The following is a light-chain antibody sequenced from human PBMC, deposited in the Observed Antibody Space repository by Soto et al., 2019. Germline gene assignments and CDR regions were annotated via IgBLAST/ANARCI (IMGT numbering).Light chain of an antibody. CDR2: DVI. Sequence: QSALTQPASVSGSPGQSITISCSGTNTDVGAYDYVSWYQQHPGKAPKLILYDVINRPSGVSDRFSGSKSGNTASLTISGLRAEDEADYYCCSYVGRNTDVFGTGTKLTVL. CDR1: NTDVGAYDY. CDR3: CSYVGRNTDV. J-gene: IGLJ1*01. V-gene: IGLV2-14*03.